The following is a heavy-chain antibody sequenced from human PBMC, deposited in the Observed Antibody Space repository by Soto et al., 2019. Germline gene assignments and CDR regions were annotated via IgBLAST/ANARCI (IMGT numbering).Heavy chain of an antibody. D-gene: IGHD6-6*01. CDR2: MSGSSKYI. CDR1: EFTLSSFR. J-gene: IGHJ6*02. Sequence: GGSLRLSCEASEFTLSSFRMNWIRQAPGRGLEWVTSMSGSSKYIHYADSVKGRFTISRDNGKNSLYLQMNRLRAEDTAVYYCAREKEDEGTSSLRVYYGIDVWRHGTTVTVPS. CDR3: AREKEDEGTSSLRVYYGIDV. V-gene: IGHV3-21*01.